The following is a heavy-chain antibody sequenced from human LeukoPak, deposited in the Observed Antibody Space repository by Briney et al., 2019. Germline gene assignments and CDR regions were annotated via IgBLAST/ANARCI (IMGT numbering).Heavy chain of an antibody. V-gene: IGHV1-46*01. Sequence: ASVKVSCKASGYTFTSYYMHWVRQAPGQGLEWMGIINPSGGSTSYAQKFQGRVTMTRDTSTSTVYMELSSLRSEDTAVYYCARDGVLPWFGRGEPEYYFDYWGQGTLVTVSS. J-gene: IGHJ4*02. CDR3: ARDGVLPWFGRGEPEYYFDY. D-gene: IGHD3-10*01. CDR2: INPSGGST. CDR1: GYTFTSYY.